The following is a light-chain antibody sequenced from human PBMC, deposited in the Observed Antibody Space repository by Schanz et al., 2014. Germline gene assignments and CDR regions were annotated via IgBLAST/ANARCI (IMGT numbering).Light chain of an antibody. V-gene: IGKV3-15*01. CDR2: GAS. J-gene: IGKJ1*01. CDR3: QQYNNWPQT. CDR1: QSVSSS. Sequence: EIVLTQSPGTLSLSPGERATLSCRASQSVSSSLAWYQQKPGQAPRLLIYGASTRATGIPARFSGSGSGTEFTLTISSLQSEDFAVYYCQQYNNWPQTFGQGTKVEIK.